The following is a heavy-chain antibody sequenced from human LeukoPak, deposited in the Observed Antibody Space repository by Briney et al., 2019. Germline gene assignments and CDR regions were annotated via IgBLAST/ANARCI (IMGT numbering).Heavy chain of an antibody. Sequence: PSQTLSLTCTVSGGSISSEDFHWTWIRQTPGKGLEWIGYVYSTGSTFYNPSLKSRVTISVDTSKNQFSLKLSSVTAADTAVYYCAGYSSGRIDAFDIWGQGTMVTVSS. J-gene: IGHJ3*02. V-gene: IGHV4-30-4*01. CDR1: GGSISSEDFH. CDR3: AGYSSGRIDAFDI. CDR2: VYSTGST. D-gene: IGHD6-19*01.